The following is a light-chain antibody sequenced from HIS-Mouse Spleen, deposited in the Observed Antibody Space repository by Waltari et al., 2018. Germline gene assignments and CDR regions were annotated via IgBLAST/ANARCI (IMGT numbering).Light chain of an antibody. Sequence: QSDLTQPASVSGSPGQSITISCTGPSSDVVSYNLVSWYQQHPGKAPNLMIYEGSKRPSGVSNRFSGSKSGNTASLTISGLQAEDEADYYCCSYAGSSTWVFGGGTKLTVL. V-gene: IGLV2-23*01. CDR1: SSDVVSYNL. CDR2: EGS. CDR3: CSYAGSSTWV. J-gene: IGLJ3*02.